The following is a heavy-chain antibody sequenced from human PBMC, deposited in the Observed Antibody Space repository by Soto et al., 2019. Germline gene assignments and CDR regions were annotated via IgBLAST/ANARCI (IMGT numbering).Heavy chain of an antibody. Sequence: QVQLVQSGAEVKKPGSSVKVSCKASGGTFSSYTISWVRQAPGQGLEWMGRIIPILGIANYAHKFQGRVTVTGDKATSTAYMELSSLRSEDTAVYYCASITDSSGYYQARDYYGMDVWGQGTTVTVSS. J-gene: IGHJ6*02. CDR2: IIPILGIA. D-gene: IGHD3-22*01. CDR1: GGTFSSYT. V-gene: IGHV1-69*02. CDR3: ASITDSSGYYQARDYYGMDV.